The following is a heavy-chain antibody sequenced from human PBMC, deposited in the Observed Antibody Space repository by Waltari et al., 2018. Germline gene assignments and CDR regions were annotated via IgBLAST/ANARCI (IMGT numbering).Heavy chain of an antibody. V-gene: IGHV4-59*08. CDR3: ARHVGGGSGLDV. CDR1: GGYISSNY. CDR2: IHGGGGST. D-gene: IGHD1-26*01. J-gene: IGHJ4*02. Sequence: QVQLQESGPGLVKPSETLSLTCAGSGGYISSNYWSWIRQSPGKGLEWIGYIHGGGGSTNYNPSLKSRLTISTDTSKIQFSLRLTSVTAADTAVYYCARHVGGGSGLDVWGPGVLVTVSS.